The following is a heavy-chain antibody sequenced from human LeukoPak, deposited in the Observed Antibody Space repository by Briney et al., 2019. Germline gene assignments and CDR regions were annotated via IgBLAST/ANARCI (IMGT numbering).Heavy chain of an antibody. D-gene: IGHD6-13*01. CDR3: ARGWGMSSSWYNY. CDR1: GGSFSGYY. CDR2: INHSGST. J-gene: IGHJ4*02. V-gene: IGHV4-34*01. Sequence: SETLSLTCAVYGGSFSGYYGSWIRQPPGKGLEWIGEINHSGSTNYNPSLKSGVTISVDTSKNQFSLKLSSVTAADTAVYYCARGWGMSSSWYNYWGQGTLVTVSS.